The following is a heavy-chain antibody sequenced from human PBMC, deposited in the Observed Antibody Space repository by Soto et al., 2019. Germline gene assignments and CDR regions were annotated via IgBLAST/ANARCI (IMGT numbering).Heavy chain of an antibody. CDR3: SRPRTVGTTKGYDY. D-gene: IGHD1-26*01. V-gene: IGHV1-69*01. J-gene: IGHJ4*02. CDR2: IIPIFGII. Sequence: QVQLVQSGAEVKKPGSSVKVSCKASGGTFSSYPLSWVRQAPGQGLEWMGGIIPIFGIINSAQKFQGRVSITSDASTSTAFMELSSLTSEDTAVYYCSRPRTVGTTKGYDYWGQGTLVTVSS. CDR1: GGTFSSYP.